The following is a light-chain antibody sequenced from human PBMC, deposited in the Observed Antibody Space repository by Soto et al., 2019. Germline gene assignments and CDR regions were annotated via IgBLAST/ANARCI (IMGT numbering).Light chain of an antibody. J-gene: IGLJ2*01. V-gene: IGLV1-40*01. CDR1: SSNIGAGYD. Sequence: QSVLTQPPSVSGTPGQRVTISCTGSSSNIGAGYDVHWYQLLPGTPPKLLIYGNNNRPSGVPDRFSVSTSGTSASLAITGLQAEDDADYYCQSSDTSLSAAVFGGGTKLTVL. CDR2: GNN. CDR3: QSSDTSLSAAV.